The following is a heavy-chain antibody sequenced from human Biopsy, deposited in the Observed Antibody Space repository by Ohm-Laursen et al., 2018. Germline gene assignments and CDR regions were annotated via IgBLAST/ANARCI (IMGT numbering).Heavy chain of an antibody. Sequence: SVTLSLTCSVSGYSISTYYWSWIPQPPGKGWLALGYVYYTGSNDYNPSLQSRVTISVDTSKNHFPMRLRSVTHADTAIYYCARDRGYYSDRTVPGYFDLWGRGTLVTVSS. CDR1: GYSISTYY. J-gene: IGHJ2*01. CDR2: VYYTGSN. CDR3: ARDRGYYSDRTVPGYFDL. V-gene: IGHV4-59*01. D-gene: IGHD3-22*01.